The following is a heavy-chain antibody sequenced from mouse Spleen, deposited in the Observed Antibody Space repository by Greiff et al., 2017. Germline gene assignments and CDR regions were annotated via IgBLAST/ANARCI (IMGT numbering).Heavy chain of an antibody. D-gene: IGHD4-1*01. CDR3: ARLGVAWFAY. J-gene: IGHJ3*01. Sequence: QVQLQQPGAELVKPGASVKLSCKASGYTFTSYWMQWVKQRPGQGLEWIGEIDPSDSYTNYNQKFKGKATLTADKSSSTAYMELRSLTSEDSAVYFCARLGVAWFAYWGQGTLVTVSA. CDR2: IDPSDSYT. V-gene: IGHV1-50*01. CDR1: GYTFTSYW.